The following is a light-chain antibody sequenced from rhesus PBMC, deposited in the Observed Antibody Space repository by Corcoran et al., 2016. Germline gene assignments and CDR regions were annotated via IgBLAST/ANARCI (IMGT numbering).Light chain of an antibody. Sequence: DIQMTQSPSSVSASVGDRVTITCRASQGISSDLAWYPQKPGKAPKLLIYFATTLQSGVPSRFSGTGSGTDFTLTISILQPEDFATYYCQQYNSLPYSFGQGTKVEIK. V-gene: IGKV1-25*02. CDR2: FAT. CDR3: QQYNSLPYS. CDR1: QGISSD. J-gene: IGKJ2*01.